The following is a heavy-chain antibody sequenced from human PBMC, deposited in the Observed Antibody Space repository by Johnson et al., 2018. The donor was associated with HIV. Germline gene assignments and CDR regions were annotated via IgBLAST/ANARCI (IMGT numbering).Heavy chain of an antibody. CDR1: GFTFSSYA. CDR3: ARDRGSGDVFDI. D-gene: IGHD1-26*01. Sequence: QVQLVESGGVVVQPGGSLRLSCAASGFTFSSYAMHWVRQAPGKGLEWVAVISYDGSNKYYADSVKVRFTISRDKSTNTLYLQMNSLRAEDTAVYYCARDRGSGDVFDIWGQGTMVTVSS. V-gene: IGHV3-30*04. J-gene: IGHJ3*02. CDR2: ISYDGSNK.